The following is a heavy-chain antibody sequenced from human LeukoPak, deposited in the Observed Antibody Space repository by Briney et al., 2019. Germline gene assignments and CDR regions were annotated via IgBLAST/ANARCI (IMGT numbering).Heavy chain of an antibody. CDR3: ARDSLMSTATPV. D-gene: IGHD4-17*01. CDR2: IYSGGST. V-gene: IGHV3-53*01. J-gene: IGHJ4*02. Sequence: GGSLRLSCAASGFTVSSNYMSWVRQAPGKGLEWVSVIYSGGSTYYADSVKGRFTISRDNSKNTLYLQMNSLRAEDTAVYYCARDSLMSTATPVWGQGTLVTVSS. CDR1: GFTVSSNY.